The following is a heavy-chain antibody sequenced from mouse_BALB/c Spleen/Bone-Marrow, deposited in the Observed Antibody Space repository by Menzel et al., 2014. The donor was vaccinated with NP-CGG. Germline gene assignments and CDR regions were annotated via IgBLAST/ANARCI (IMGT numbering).Heavy chain of an antibody. V-gene: IGHV14-3*02. CDR3: ARYRYYGSSYAMDY. CDR2: IDPANGNT. J-gene: IGHJ4*01. CDR1: GFNIKDTY. Sequence: EVQLQQPGAELVKPGASVKLSCTASGFNIKDTYMHWVKQRPEQGLEWIERIDPANGNTKYDPKFQGKATITADTSSNTAYLHLSSLTSEDTAVYYCARYRYYGSSYAMDYWGQGTSVTVSS. D-gene: IGHD1-1*01.